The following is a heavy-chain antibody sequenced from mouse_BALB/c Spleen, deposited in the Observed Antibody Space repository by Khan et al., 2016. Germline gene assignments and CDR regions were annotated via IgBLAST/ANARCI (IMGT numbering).Heavy chain of an antibody. D-gene: IGHD1-2*01. CDR1: GYTFSSYW. CDR2: IYPGDADT. Sequence: QVRLQQSGAELVRPGSSVKISCKASGYTFSSYWMNWVKQRPGQGLEWIGQIYPGDADTNYSGKFKGKATLTADKSSNTAYMQLSSLTSEDSAVYFCARGGAYYNYGLGYWGQGTTLTVSS. J-gene: IGHJ2*01. CDR3: ARGGAYYNYGLGY. V-gene: IGHV1-80*01.